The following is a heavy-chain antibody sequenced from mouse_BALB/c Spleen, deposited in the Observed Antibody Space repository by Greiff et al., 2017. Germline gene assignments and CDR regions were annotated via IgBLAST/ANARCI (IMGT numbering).Heavy chain of an antibody. J-gene: IGHJ2*01. CDR2: ISSGGSYT. CDR3: ASLRKWGY. D-gene: IGHD1-3*01. CDR1: GFTFSSYA. V-gene: IGHV5-9-1*01. Sequence: EVMLVESGGGLVKPGGSLKLSCAASGFTFSSYAMSWVRQTPEKRLEWVATISSGGSYTYYPDSVKGRFTISRDNAKNTLYLQMSSLRSEDTAMYYCASLRKWGYWGQGTTLTVSS.